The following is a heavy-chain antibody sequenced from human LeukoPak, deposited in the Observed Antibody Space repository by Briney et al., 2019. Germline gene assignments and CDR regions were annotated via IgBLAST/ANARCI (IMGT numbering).Heavy chain of an antibody. CDR2: ISAYNGNT. J-gene: IGHJ6*01. CDR3: ARDARSWHYYYSGMDV. Sequence: ASVKVSCKASGYTFISHGISWVRQAPGQGLEWMGWISAYNGNTHYAQNLQGRVTMTTDTSTSTAYMELRSLRSDDTALYYCARDARSWHYYYSGMDVWGQGTTVTVSS. D-gene: IGHD6-13*01. V-gene: IGHV1-18*01. CDR1: GYTFISHG.